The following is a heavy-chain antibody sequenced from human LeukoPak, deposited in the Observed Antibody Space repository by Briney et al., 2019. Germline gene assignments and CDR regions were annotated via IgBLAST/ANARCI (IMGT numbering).Heavy chain of an antibody. D-gene: IGHD1-26*01. Sequence: SVKVSCKASGGTFSNYAFSWVRQAPGQGLEWMGGIIPIFRTTNYAEQFQGRVTITTDESTNTAYLDLSSLRSEDTADYYCAKDDGSATMGYDSWGQGTLVYVSS. V-gene: IGHV1-69*05. J-gene: IGHJ5*01. CDR1: GGTFSNYA. CDR2: IIPIFRTT. CDR3: AKDDGSATMGYDS.